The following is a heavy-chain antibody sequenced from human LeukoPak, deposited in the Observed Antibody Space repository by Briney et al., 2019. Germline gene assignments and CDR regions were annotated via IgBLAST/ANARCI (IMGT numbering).Heavy chain of an antibody. CDR2: MNPNSGNT. V-gene: IGHV1-8*03. D-gene: IGHD6-19*01. CDR3: AQCSSGWYSCAFDI. CDR1: GYTVINFD. Sequence: ASVKVSCKASGYTVINFDINWVRQATGQGLEWMGWMNPNSGNTGYAQKFQGRVTITRNTSISTAYMELSSLRSEDTAVYYCAQCSSGWYSCAFDIWGQGTMVTVS. J-gene: IGHJ3*02.